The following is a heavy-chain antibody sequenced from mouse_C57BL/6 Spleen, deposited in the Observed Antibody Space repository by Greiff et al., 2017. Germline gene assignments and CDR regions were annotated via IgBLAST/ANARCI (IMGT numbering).Heavy chain of an antibody. CDR3: ARSYYYGSSFYYAMDY. CDR2: ISSGSSTI. CDR1: GFTFSDYG. V-gene: IGHV5-17*01. J-gene: IGHJ4*01. D-gene: IGHD1-1*01. Sequence: VKLVDSGGGLVKPGGSLNLSCAASGFTFSDYGMHWVRPAPEKGLEWVAYISSGSSTIYYADTVTGRFTISRDNAKTTLFLQMTSLRSEDTAMYYCARSYYYGSSFYYAMDYWGQGTSVTVSS.